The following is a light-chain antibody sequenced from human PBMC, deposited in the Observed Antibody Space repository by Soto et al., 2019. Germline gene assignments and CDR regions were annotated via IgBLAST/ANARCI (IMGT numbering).Light chain of an antibody. V-gene: IGLV1-44*01. CDR2: SDN. CDR1: SSDIGSNP. Sequence: QPVLTQPPSASGTPGQRVTIFCSGSSSDIGSNPVNWYHQLPGTAPKLLIYSDNQRPSGVPDRFSGSKSGTSASLAISGLQSEDEADYICAAWDDSLPGPMMFGGGTKVTVL. J-gene: IGLJ3*02. CDR3: AAWDDSLPGPMM.